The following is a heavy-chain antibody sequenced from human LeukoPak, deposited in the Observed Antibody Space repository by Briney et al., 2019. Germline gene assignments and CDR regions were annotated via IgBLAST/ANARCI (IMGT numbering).Heavy chain of an antibody. CDR3: ARVFPGSGRRGDAFDI. Sequence: PGGSLRLSCAASGFTFSSYAMHWVRQAPGKGLEYVSAISSNGGSTYYANSVKGRFTISRDNSKNTLYLQMGSLRAEDMAVYYCARVFPGSGRRGDAFDIWGQGTMVTVSS. CDR1: GFTFSSYA. V-gene: IGHV3-64*01. CDR2: ISSNGGST. J-gene: IGHJ3*02. D-gene: IGHD3-10*01.